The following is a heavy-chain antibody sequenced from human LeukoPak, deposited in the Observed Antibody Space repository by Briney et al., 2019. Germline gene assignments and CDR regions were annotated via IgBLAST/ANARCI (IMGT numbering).Heavy chain of an antibody. CDR1: GYSISSGYY. CDR3: ARIGHDLYQTFDF. V-gene: IGHV4-38-2*02. J-gene: IGHJ4*01. CDR2: IYHSGST. Sequence: KPSETLSLTCTVSGYSISSGYYWGWIRQPPGKGLEWIGSIYHSGSTYYNPSLKSRVTISVDTSKNQFSLKLSSVTAADTAVYYCARIGHDLYQTFDFWGNGNLITVSS. D-gene: IGHD2-2*01.